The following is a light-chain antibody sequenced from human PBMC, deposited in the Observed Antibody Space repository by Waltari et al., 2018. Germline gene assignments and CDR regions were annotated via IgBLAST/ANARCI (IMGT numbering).Light chain of an antibody. CDR2: YDT. V-gene: IGLV3-21*04. CDR3: QVCDGVDHPAVV. CDR1: NLAYKS. J-gene: IGLJ2*01. Sequence: SYVLNQPPSVSVATGETASITCGGNNLAYKSGHWYQQKPGQTPVLVIYYDTDRPSWLPERFSCSNSQNTATLTISRVEAEDEADYYCQVCDGVDHPAVVFGGGTKLTVL.